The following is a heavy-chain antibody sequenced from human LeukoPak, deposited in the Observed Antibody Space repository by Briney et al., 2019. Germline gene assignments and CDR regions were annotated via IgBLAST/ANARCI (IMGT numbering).Heavy chain of an antibody. V-gene: IGHV3-21*01. CDR3: AREGHSSPRGYFGVDV. CDR1: GFTFSSYN. CDR2: VSSSSTSI. J-gene: IGHJ6*02. D-gene: IGHD3-3*02. Sequence: GGSLRLSCEASGFTFSSYNMNWVRQAPGKGLEWVSYVSSSSTSIYYADSVKGRFTISRDNGMNSLILQMNALTAEDTAVYYCAREGHSSPRGYFGVDVWGQGTTVTVSS.